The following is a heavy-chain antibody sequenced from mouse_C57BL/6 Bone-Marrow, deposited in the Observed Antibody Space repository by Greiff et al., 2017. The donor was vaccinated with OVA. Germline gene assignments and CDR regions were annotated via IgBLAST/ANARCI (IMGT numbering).Heavy chain of an antibody. CDR2: IYPGNSDT. Sequence: VHVKQSGTVLARPGASVKMSCKTSGYTFTSYWMHWVKQRPGQGLEWIGAIYPGNSDTSYNQKFKGKAKLTAVTSASTAYMELSSLTNEDSAVYYCTRGGYGALAWFAYWGQGTLVTVSA. CDR3: TRGGYGALAWFAY. V-gene: IGHV1-5*01. CDR1: GYTFTSYW. J-gene: IGHJ3*01. D-gene: IGHD2-14*01.